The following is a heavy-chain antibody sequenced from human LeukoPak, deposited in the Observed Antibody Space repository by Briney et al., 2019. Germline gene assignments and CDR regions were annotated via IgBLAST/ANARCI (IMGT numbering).Heavy chain of an antibody. CDR2: MNPNSGNT. Sequence: GASVKVSCKASGYTFTGYYMHWVRQATGQGLEWMGWMNPNSGNTGYAQKFQGRVTMTRNTSISTAYMELSSLRSEDTAVYYCARGFRSSGWLDLDYWGQGTLVTVSS. D-gene: IGHD6-19*01. J-gene: IGHJ4*02. V-gene: IGHV1-8*02. CDR1: GYTFTGYY. CDR3: ARGFRSSGWLDLDY.